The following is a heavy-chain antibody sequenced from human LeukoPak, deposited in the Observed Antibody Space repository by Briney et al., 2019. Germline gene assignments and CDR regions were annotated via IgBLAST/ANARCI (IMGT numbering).Heavy chain of an antibody. CDR3: ARERGEVYGSAFDT. CDR2: IIPIFGTA. V-gene: IGHV1-69*13. CDR1: GGTFSSYA. D-gene: IGHD5/OR15-5a*01. J-gene: IGHJ3*02. Sequence: ASVKVSCKASGGTFSSYAISWVRQAPGQGLEWMGGIIPIFGTANYAQKFQGRVTITADESTSTAYMELSSLRSEDTAVYYCARERGEVYGSAFDTWGQGTMVTVSS.